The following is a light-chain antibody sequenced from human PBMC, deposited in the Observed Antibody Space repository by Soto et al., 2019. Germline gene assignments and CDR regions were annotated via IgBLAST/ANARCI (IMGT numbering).Light chain of an antibody. V-gene: IGLV2-14*01. CDR1: SSDVGGYNH. CDR3: CSFTSLSTVV. J-gene: IGLJ2*01. Sequence: QSALTQPASVSGSPGQSITISCTGTSSDVGGYNHVCWYQHSPGKAPKLILFAVSDRPSGVSHRFSGSKSGNTASLTISGLQADDEADYYGCSFTSLSTVVFGGGTKLTVL. CDR2: AVS.